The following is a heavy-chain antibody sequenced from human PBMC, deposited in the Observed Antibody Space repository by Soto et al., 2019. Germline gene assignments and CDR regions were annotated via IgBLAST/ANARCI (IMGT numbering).Heavy chain of an antibody. J-gene: IGHJ6*02. D-gene: IGHD4-4*01. Sequence: QVQLVQSGAEVKKPGSSVKVSCTASGGTFSSYAISWVRQAPGQGLEWMGGIIPIFGTANYAQKFQGRVTITADESTSTAYMELSSLRSEDTAVYYCARDPFTVTTEYYYYGMDVWGQGTTVTVSS. V-gene: IGHV1-69*01. CDR2: IIPIFGTA. CDR3: ARDPFTVTTEYYYYGMDV. CDR1: GGTFSSYA.